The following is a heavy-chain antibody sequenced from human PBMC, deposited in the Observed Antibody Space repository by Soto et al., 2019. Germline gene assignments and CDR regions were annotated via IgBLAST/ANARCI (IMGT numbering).Heavy chain of an antibody. CDR3: AKCKGRQMKYCYSGMDV. V-gene: IGHV3-23*01. CDR2: IGGAAGGT. J-gene: IGHJ6*02. CDR1: GFTFTNYG. Sequence: EVQMLESGGGLVQPGGSLRLSCAASGFTFTNYGMTWVRQAPGKGLEWVSAIGGAAGGTYYAESVRGRFTIPRDSSTSFLVLQMDSMRADDTAIYCWAKCKGRQMKYCYSGMDVWGQGTTVIVS. D-gene: IGHD2-15*01.